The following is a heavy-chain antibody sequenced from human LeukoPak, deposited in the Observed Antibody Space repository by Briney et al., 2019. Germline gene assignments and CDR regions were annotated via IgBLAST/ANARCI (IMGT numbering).Heavy chain of an antibody. V-gene: IGHV3-48*03. CDR1: GFTFSSYE. CDR3: ARDSLGYYDSSGYWNY. D-gene: IGHD3-22*01. CDR2: ISSSGSTI. Sequence: PGGSLRLSCAASGFTFSSYEMNWVRQAPGKGLEWVSYISSSGSTIYCADSVKGRFTISRDNAKNSLYLQMNSLRAEDTAVYYCARDSLGYYDSSGYWNYWGQGTLVTVSS. J-gene: IGHJ4*02.